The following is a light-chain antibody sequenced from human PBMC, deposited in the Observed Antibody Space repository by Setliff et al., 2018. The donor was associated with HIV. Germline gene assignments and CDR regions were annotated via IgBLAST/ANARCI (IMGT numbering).Light chain of an antibody. Sequence: ALAQPASVSGSPGQSITISCTGTSSDVGGYNYVSWYQQHPGKAPKLMIYEVSNRPSGVSNRFSGSKSGNTASLTISGLQAEDEADYYCSSYTSTNTPWVFGGGTKVTV. V-gene: IGLV2-14*01. CDR1: SSDVGGYNY. CDR2: EVS. CDR3: SSYTSTNTPWV. J-gene: IGLJ3*02.